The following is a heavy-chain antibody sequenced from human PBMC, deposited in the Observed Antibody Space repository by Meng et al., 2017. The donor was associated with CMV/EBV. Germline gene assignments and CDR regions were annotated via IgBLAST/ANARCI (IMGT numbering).Heavy chain of an antibody. CDR1: TFSSYC. CDR3: ARDANYDFWSGYFSWFDP. D-gene: IGHD3-3*01. J-gene: IGHJ5*02. CDR2: INSDGSST. V-gene: IGHV3-74*01. Sequence: TFSSYCMHWVRQAPGKGLVWVSRINSDGSSTSYADSVKGRFTISRDNAKNTLYLQMNSLRAEDTAVYYCARDANYDFWSGYFSWFDPWGQGTLVTVSS.